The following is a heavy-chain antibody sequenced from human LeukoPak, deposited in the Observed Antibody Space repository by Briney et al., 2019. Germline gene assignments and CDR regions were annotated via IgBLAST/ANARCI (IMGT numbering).Heavy chain of an antibody. J-gene: IGHJ4*02. D-gene: IGHD3-10*01. Sequence: GGSLRLSCAASGFTFSSYAMHWVRQAPGKGLEWVAVISYDGGNKYYADSVKGRFTISRDNSKNTLYLQMNSLRAEDTAVYYCARAMVRGVITATDYWGQGTLVTVSS. CDR3: ARAMVRGVITATDY. CDR2: ISYDGGNK. CDR1: GFTFSSYA. V-gene: IGHV3-30*04.